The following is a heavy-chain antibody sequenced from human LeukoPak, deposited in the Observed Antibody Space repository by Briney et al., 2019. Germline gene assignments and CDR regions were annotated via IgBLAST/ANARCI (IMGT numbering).Heavy chain of an antibody. V-gene: IGHV1-2*02. Sequence: GASVKVSCKASGYTFTDYYMHWVRQAPGQGLEWMGWISPNSGDAKYAQKFQGRVTMTRDTSISTAYMELSGLRSDDTAVYYCATKSSGYYMYWGQGTLVTVSS. J-gene: IGHJ4*02. D-gene: IGHD3-3*01. CDR2: ISPNSGDA. CDR3: ATKSSGYYMY. CDR1: GYTFTDYY.